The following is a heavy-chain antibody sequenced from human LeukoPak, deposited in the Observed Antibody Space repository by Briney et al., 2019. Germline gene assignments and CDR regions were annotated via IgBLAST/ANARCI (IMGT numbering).Heavy chain of an antibody. V-gene: IGHV1-18*01. D-gene: IGHD5/OR15-5a*01. CDR1: GYTFTNYG. Sequence: ASVKVSCKASGYTFTNYGISWVRQAPGQGLEWMGWISAYSGYTHYAQKIQGRVTVTTEASTSTAYMELRSLTSYDTAVYYCARYAVSTTTAGGIDYWGQGTLVTVSS. CDR3: ARYAVSTTTAGGIDY. J-gene: IGHJ4*02. CDR2: ISAYSGYT.